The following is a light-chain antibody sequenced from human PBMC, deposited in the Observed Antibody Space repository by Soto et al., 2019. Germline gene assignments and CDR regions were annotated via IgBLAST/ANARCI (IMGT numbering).Light chain of an antibody. CDR1: QSVSSTS. CDR3: QQYHGSPPWT. Sequence: EIVLTQSPGTLSFSPGERATLSCRASQSVSSTSLAWYQQKPGQAPRLLIYGASNRATGIPDRFSGSGSGTDFTLTISRLEPEDFAVYYCQQYHGSPPWTFGLGTKVEFK. CDR2: GAS. V-gene: IGKV3-20*01. J-gene: IGKJ1*01.